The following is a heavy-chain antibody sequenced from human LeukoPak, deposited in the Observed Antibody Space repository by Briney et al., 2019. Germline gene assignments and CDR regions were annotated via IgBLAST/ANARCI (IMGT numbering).Heavy chain of an antibody. CDR3: ARDQDYYDSSGYSDYSIYYYYGMDV. Sequence: GASVKVSCKASGYTFTSYGISWVRQAPGQGLEWIGWISAYNGNTNYAQKLQDRVTMTTDTSTSTAYMELRSLRSDDTAVYYCARDQDYYDSSGYSDYSIYYYYGMDVWGQGTTVTVSS. CDR2: ISAYNGNT. D-gene: IGHD3-22*01. CDR1: GYTFTSYG. V-gene: IGHV1-18*01. J-gene: IGHJ6*02.